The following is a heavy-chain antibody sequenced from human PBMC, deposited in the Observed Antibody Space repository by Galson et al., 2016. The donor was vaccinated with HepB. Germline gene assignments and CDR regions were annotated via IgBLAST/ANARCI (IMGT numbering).Heavy chain of an antibody. Sequence: SLRLSCAASGFTFSSYWMHWVRQGPGTGLVWVSRINSDGRSTTYADSVKGRFTISRDNSKNTLFLQMHSLRADDTAVYYCAKSVLEYDILTGYYRRGADYWGQGTLVTVSS. CDR3: AKSVLEYDILTGYYRRGADY. CDR2: INSDGRST. V-gene: IGHV3-74*01. CDR1: GFTFSSYW. J-gene: IGHJ4*02. D-gene: IGHD3-9*01.